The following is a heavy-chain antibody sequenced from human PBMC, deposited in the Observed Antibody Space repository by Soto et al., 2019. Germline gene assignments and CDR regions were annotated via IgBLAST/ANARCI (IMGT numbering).Heavy chain of an antibody. V-gene: IGHV3-30*18. CDR1: GFTFSSYG. CDR3: AKAPYYYDSSLDY. CDR2: ISYDGSNK. Sequence: QVQLVESGGGVVQPGRSLRLSCAASGFTFSSYGMHWVRQAPGKGLEWVAVISYDGSNKYYADSVKGRFTISRDNSKNRLYLQMNSLRAEDTAVYYCAKAPYYYDSSLDYWGQGTLVTVSS. J-gene: IGHJ4*02. D-gene: IGHD3-22*01.